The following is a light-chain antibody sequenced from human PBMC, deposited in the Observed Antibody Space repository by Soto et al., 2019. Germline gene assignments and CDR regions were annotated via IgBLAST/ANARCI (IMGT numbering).Light chain of an antibody. CDR2: DAS. V-gene: IGKV3-11*01. CDR1: QSVSSN. Sequence: EVGMMQSPATVSVSPGERATLSFRASQSVSSNLAWYQQKPGQAPRLLIYDASNRATGIPARFSGSGSGTDFTLTISSLEPEDFAVYYCQQRSNWLITFGQGTRLEIK. CDR3: QQRSNWLIT. J-gene: IGKJ5*01.